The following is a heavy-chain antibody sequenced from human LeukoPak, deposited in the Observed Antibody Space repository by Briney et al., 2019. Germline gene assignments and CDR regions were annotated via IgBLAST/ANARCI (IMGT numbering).Heavy chain of an antibody. J-gene: IGHJ5*02. Sequence: SETLSLTCSVSGDSFSSSIYYWGWIRQPPGKGLEWIGNIYYSGRTYYNPSLKSRVTISGDTSKNQLSLKLTSVTAADTAVYYCARSKDNWFDPWGQGTLVTVSS. CDR2: IYYSGRT. CDR1: GDSFSSSIYY. V-gene: IGHV4-39*07. CDR3: ARSKDNWFDP.